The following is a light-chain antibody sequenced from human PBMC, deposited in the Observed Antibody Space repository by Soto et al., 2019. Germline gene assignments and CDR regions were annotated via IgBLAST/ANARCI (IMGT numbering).Light chain of an antibody. V-gene: IGKV3-20*01. J-gene: IGKJ1*01. CDR3: QQYNNWPWT. CDR1: KSFSRSY. CDR2: GAS. Sequence: EIVLTQSPDTLSLSPGERATLSCRASKSFSRSYLAWYQQKPGQAPRLLIYGASSRATGIPDRFSGSGSGTDFTLTISRLEPEDFAVYYCQQYNNWPWTFGQGTKVDIK.